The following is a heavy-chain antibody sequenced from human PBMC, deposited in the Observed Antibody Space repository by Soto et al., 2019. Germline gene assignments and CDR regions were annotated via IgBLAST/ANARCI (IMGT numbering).Heavy chain of an antibody. CDR2: INQDGSAK. CDR1: GFTFSNQW. J-gene: IGHJ4*02. Sequence: GGSLRLSCAASGFTFSNQWMSWVRQAPGKGLEWVANINQDGSAKSHVDSVEGRFTISRDNAKNSLYLQMNTLRVEDTAVYYCARGPCWGQGTRVTVAS. CDR3: ARGPC. V-gene: IGHV3-7*01.